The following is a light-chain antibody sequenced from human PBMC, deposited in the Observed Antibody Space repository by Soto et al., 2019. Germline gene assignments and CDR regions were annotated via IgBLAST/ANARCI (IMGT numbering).Light chain of an antibody. Sequence: QSVLTQPRSVSGSPGQSVTISCTGTSSDVGGYNYVSWYQQHTGKAPKLMIYDVSKRPSGVPVRFSGSKSGNTASLTISGLQAEDEADYYCCSYAGSFLVVFGGGTKVTVL. J-gene: IGLJ2*01. CDR1: SSDVGGYNY. CDR2: DVS. CDR3: CSYAGSFLVV. V-gene: IGLV2-11*01.